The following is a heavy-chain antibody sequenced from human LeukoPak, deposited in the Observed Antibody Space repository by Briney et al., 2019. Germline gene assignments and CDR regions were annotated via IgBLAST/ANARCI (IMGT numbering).Heavy chain of an antibody. D-gene: IGHD4-17*01. CDR1: GFTFSSYS. CDR2: ISSSSSTI. V-gene: IGHV3-48*01. CDR3: ARVYGDYSTGNFDY. J-gene: IGHJ4*02. Sequence: PGGSLRLSCAASGFTFSSYSMNWVRQAPGKGLEWVSYISSSSSTIYYADSVKGRFTISRDNAKNSLYLQMNSLRAEDTAVYYCARVYGDYSTGNFDYWVQGTLVTVSS.